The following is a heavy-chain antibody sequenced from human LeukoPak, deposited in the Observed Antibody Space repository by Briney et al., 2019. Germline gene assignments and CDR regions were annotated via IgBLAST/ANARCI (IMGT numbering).Heavy chain of an antibody. CDR1: GYTFTGYY. D-gene: IGHD3-10*01. Sequence: ASVKVSCKASGYTFTGYYMHWVRQAPGQGLEWMGWINPNSGGTNYAQKFQGRVTMTRDTSISTAYMELSRLRPDDTAVYYCARDLGTMVRGVIRDYIGLDWFDPWGQGTLVTVSS. CDR2: INPNSGGT. CDR3: ARDLGTMVRGVIRDYIGLDWFDP. V-gene: IGHV1-2*02. J-gene: IGHJ5*02.